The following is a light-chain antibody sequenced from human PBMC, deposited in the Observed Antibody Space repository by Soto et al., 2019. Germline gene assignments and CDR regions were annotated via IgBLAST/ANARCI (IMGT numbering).Light chain of an antibody. CDR3: QHYNYWPPKT. CDR2: GAY. Sequence: EIVLIQSPATLSVSPGERTTLSCRSSQSVGNNLAWYQQKPGQAPRLLIYGAYTRATGIPARFSGSGSGTDFTLTISSLQSEDFAVYYCQHYNYWPPKTFGQGTKVDI. J-gene: IGKJ1*01. V-gene: IGKV3-15*01. CDR1: QSVGNN.